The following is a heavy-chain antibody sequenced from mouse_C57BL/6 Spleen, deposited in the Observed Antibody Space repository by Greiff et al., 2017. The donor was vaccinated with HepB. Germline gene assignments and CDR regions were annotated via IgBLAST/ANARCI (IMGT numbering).Heavy chain of an antibody. Sequence: EVKLVESEGGLVQPGRSMKLSCTASGFTFSDYYMAWVRQVPEKGLEWVANINYDGSSTYYLDSLKSRFIISRDNAKNILYLQMSSLKSEDTATYYCARGNSNYVDYAMDYWGQGTSVTVSS. J-gene: IGHJ4*01. V-gene: IGHV5-16*01. CDR1: GFTFSDYY. CDR3: ARGNSNYVDYAMDY. CDR2: INYDGSST. D-gene: IGHD2-5*01.